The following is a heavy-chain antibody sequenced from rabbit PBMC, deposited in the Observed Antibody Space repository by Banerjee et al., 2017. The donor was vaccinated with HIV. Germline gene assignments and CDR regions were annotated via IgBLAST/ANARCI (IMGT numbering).Heavy chain of an antibody. D-gene: IGHD5-1*01. V-gene: IGHV1S47*01. CDR1: GIDFSSYA. J-gene: IGHJ4*01. CDR3: ARDRADWGYYFNL. CDR2: IYPGFGIR. Sequence: ELVESGGGLVQPGESLKLSCKASGIDFSSYAISWVRQAPGKGPEWIAYIYPGFGIRNYANSVKGRFTISKASSTTVTLQMTSLTAADTATYFCARDRADWGYYFNLWGQGTLVTVS.